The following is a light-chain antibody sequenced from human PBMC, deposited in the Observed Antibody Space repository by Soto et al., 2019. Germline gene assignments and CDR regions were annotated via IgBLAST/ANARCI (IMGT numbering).Light chain of an antibody. CDR3: SSYSLSTAYL. CDR2: EVR. CDR1: SSDVGGHDY. V-gene: IGLV2-14*01. J-gene: IGLJ1*01. Sequence: QSVLTQPASVSGSPGQSITISCTGTSSDVGGHDYVSWYQQHPGKAPKLIIYEVRNRPSGVSYRFSGSKSGNTASLTISGLQAEDEADYFCSSYSLSTAYLFGTGTKVTV.